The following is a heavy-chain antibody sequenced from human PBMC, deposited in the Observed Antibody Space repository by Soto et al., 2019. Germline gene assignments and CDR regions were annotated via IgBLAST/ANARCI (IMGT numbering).Heavy chain of an antibody. V-gene: IGHV3-23*01. J-gene: IGHJ4*02. D-gene: IGHD5-12*01. CDR1: GFTFSNCA. CDR3: AKRFYREEDGYNFFDS. Sequence: EVQLLESGGGLVQPGGSLRLSCSASGFTFSNCAMSWVRQAPGKGLEWVSTISGRGGSTYYADSVKGRLTISRDNSQNTLFLQMNRLRAEDTAVYYCAKRFYREEDGYNFFDSWGQGTLVTVSS. CDR2: ISGRGGST.